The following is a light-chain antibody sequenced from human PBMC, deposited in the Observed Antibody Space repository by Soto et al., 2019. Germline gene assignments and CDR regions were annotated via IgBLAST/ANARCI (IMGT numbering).Light chain of an antibody. CDR2: DAS. CDR3: QQYDNWPPIT. Sequence: EIVLTQSPATLSSSPVERATLSCRASQSVSSSLAWYQQKPGQAPRLLISDASTRATGIPDRFSGSGSGTDFTLTISSLQAEDVAVYYCQQYDNWPPITFGQGTRLEIK. J-gene: IGKJ5*01. CDR1: QSVSSS. V-gene: IGKV3D-15*01.